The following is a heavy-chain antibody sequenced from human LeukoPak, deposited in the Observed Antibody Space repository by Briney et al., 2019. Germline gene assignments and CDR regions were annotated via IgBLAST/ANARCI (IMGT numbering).Heavy chain of an antibody. J-gene: IGHJ4*02. Sequence: SDTLSLTCAVYGGSFRGYHWRWIRQPPGKGLEWIGYIYYSGSTNYNPSLKSRVTISADTSKNQFSLKLSSVTAADTAFYYCARDYGGKFDYWGQGTLVTGSS. CDR3: ARDYGGKFDY. CDR1: GGSFRGYH. CDR2: IYYSGST. D-gene: IGHD4-23*01. V-gene: IGHV4-59*01.